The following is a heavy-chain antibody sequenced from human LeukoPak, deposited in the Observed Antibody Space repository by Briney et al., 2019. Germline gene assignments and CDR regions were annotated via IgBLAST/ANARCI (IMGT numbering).Heavy chain of an antibody. CDR1: GFTFSNYG. V-gene: IGHV3-33*01. CDR3: ARDSLHTSSGWFGP. D-gene: IGHD6-19*01. CDR2: IWYDGSNK. Sequence: GRSLRLSCAASGFTFSNYGMHWVRQAPGKGLEWVAIIWYDGSNKYYADPVKGRFTISRDNSKNTLYLKMNSLRAEDTAVYYCARDSLHTSSGWFGPWGQGTLITVPS. J-gene: IGHJ5*02.